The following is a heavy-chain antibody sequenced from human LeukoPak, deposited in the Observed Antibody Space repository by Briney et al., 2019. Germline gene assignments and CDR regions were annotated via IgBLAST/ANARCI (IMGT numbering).Heavy chain of an antibody. CDR1: GFTLNNYA. CDR2: ISSSSSSI. D-gene: IGHD4-17*01. J-gene: IGHJ2*01. Sequence: PGRSLRLSCAASGFTLNNYAMHWVRQAPGKGLDWVSSISSSSSSIYYADSMKGRFTISRDNVKNLLFLQMNSLRAEDTAIYYCARDRKGRTYGDPYWFFDLWGRGTLVSVSS. CDR3: ARDRKGRTYGDPYWFFDL. V-gene: IGHV3-21*06.